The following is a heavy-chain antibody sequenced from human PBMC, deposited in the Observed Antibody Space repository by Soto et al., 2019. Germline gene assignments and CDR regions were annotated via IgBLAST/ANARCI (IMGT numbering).Heavy chain of an antibody. CDR2: IYHSGST. D-gene: IGHD6-13*01. Sequence: SETLSLTCAVSSGSISSSNLWSWVRQPPGKGLEWIGEIYHSGSTNYNPSLKSRVTISVDKSKNQFSLKLSSVTAADTAVYYCARCIAAAGPIDYWGQGTLVTVSS. J-gene: IGHJ4*02. CDR3: ARCIAAAGPIDY. V-gene: IGHV4-4*02. CDR1: SGSISSSNL.